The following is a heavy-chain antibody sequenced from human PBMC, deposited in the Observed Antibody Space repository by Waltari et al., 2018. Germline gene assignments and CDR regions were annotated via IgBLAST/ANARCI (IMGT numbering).Heavy chain of an antibody. CDR3: ARESTIFGVVSLWFDP. V-gene: IGHV1-69*08. CDR2: IIPILGIA. CDR1: GGTFSSYT. D-gene: IGHD3-3*01. Sequence: QVQLVQSGAEVKKPGSSVKVSCKASGGTFSSYTISWVRQAPGQGLEWMGRIIPILGIANYAQKFQGRVTITADKSTSTAYMELSSLRSEDTAVYYCARESTIFGVVSLWFDPWGQGTLVTVSS. J-gene: IGHJ5*02.